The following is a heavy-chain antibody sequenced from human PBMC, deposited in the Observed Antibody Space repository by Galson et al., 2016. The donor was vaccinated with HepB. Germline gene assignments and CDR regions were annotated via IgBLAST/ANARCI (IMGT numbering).Heavy chain of an antibody. CDR3: ARDFHGMDV. CDR1: GYTFTNYA. V-gene: IGHV1-3*04. Sequence: SCKAPGYTFTNYAMHWVRQAPGERLEWMGWMNTANGNTMYSENLQGRVTITWDTAATTAYMDLSSLRSEDTAVYYCARDFHGMDVWGQGTTVTVSS. J-gene: IGHJ6*02. CDR2: MNTANGNT.